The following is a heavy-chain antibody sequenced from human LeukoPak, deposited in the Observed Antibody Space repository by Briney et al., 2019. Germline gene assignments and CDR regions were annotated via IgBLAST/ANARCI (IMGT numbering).Heavy chain of an antibody. V-gene: IGHV4-59*12. J-gene: IGHJ4*02. CDR3: ARETGVAGTYFDY. Sequence: SETLSLTCTVSGGSLSSYYWRWLRQPPGKGLEWIGYIYYIGSTNYNPSLKSRVTISVVTHKTEFPLKLSSVSAADTAVYYCARETGVAGTYFDYWGQGTLVTVSS. D-gene: IGHD6-19*01. CDR2: IYYIGST. CDR1: GGSLSSYY.